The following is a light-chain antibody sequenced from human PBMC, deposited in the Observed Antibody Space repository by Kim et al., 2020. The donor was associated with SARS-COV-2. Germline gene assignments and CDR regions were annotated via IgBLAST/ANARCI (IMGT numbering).Light chain of an antibody. CDR2: QDS. V-gene: IGLV3-1*01. J-gene: IGLJ3*02. Sequence: SYELTQPPSVSVSPGQTASITCSADKLGDKYACWYQQKPGQSPVLVIYQDSKRPSGIPERFSGSNSGNTATLTISGTQALVEADYYCQAWDSSAYWVFGG. CDR3: QAWDSSAYWV. CDR1: KLGDKY.